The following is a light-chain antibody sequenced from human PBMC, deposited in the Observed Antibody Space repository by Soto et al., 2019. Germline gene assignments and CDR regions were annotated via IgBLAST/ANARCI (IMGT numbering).Light chain of an antibody. Sequence: IVLTQSPGTLALSPGERATLSCRASQSVSSSYLAWYQQKPGQAPRLPIYGASSRATGIPDRFSGSGSGTDFTLTISRLEPEDFAVYYGQEYGSSLTFGPGTKVDIK. CDR2: GAS. CDR3: QEYGSSLT. J-gene: IGKJ3*01. CDR1: QSVSSSY. V-gene: IGKV3-20*01.